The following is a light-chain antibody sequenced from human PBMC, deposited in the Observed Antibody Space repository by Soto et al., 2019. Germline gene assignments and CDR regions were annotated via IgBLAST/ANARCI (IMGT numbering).Light chain of an antibody. Sequence: EMVMTQSPATLSVSPGERATPSFRASQSVSSYLACYQQKPGQAPRLLIYDASNRATGIPARFSGSGSGTDFTLTISSLEPEDFAVYYCQQRSNWLTFGGGTKV. J-gene: IGKJ4*01. CDR2: DAS. CDR3: QQRSNWLT. V-gene: IGKV3-11*01. CDR1: QSVSSY.